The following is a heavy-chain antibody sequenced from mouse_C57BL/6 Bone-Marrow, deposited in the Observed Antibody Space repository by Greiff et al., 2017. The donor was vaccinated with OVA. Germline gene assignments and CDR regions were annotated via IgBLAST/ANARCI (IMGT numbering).Heavy chain of an antibody. CDR1: GFTFSSYA. D-gene: IGHD2-3*01. V-gene: IGHV5-9-1*02. Sequence: EVQVVESGEGLVKPGGSLKLSCAASGFTFSSYAMSWVRQTPEKRLEWVAYISSGGDYIYYADTVKGRFTISRDNARNTLYLQMSSLKSEDTAMYYCTREGGYYVYAMDYWGQGTSVTVSS. J-gene: IGHJ4*01. CDR2: ISSGGDYI. CDR3: TREGGYYVYAMDY.